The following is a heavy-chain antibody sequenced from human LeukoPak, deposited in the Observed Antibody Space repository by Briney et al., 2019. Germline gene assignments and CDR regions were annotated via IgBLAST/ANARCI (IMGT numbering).Heavy chain of an antibody. D-gene: IGHD3-10*01. V-gene: IGHV3-21*01. CDR3: ARDGTSGDFDY. Sequence: PGGSLRLSCAASGFTFSSYSMNWVRQAPGKGLEWVSSISSSSSYIYYADSVKGRFTISRDNAKNSLYLQMNSLRAEDTTVYYCARDGTSGDFDYWGQGTLVTVSS. J-gene: IGHJ4*02. CDR2: ISSSSSYI. CDR1: GFTFSSYS.